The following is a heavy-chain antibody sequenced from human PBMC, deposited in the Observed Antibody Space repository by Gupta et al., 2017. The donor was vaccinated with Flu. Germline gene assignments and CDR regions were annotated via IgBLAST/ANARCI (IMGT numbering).Heavy chain of an antibody. V-gene: IGHV4-39*01. CDR1: YY. CDR3: AKIYDAFDI. Sequence: YYWGWIRQPPGMGLEWIGSINYSGSTYYNPSLKSRVSMSVDTSKNQFSLKLTSVTAADTAMYYCAKIYDAFDIWGQGTMVTVSS. CDR2: INYSGST. J-gene: IGHJ3*02.